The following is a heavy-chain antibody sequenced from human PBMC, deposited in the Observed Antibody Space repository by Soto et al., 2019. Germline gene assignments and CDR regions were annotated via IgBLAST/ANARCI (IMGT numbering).Heavy chain of an antibody. CDR3: AKALTVVVQGFDY. CDR2: ISYDGSNK. Sequence: VGSLRLSCAASGFIFSSYGMHWVRQVPGKGLEWVAVISYDGSNKYYADSVKGRFTISRDNSKNTLYLQMNSLRVEDTAVYYCAKALTVVVQGFDYWGQGTLVTVSS. D-gene: IGHD2-15*01. CDR1: GFIFSSYG. J-gene: IGHJ4*02. V-gene: IGHV3-30*18.